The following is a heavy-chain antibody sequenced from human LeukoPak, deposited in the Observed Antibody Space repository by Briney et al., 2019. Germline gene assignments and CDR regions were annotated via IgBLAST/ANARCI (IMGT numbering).Heavy chain of an antibody. CDR2: VYHSGET. CDR1: GGSVSSGDYY. CDR3: ARDRGDYWYYFDY. D-gene: IGHD2-8*02. J-gene: IGHJ4*02. V-gene: IGHV4-30-2*01. Sequence: SETLSLTCTVSGGSVSSGDYYWSWIRQPPGKGLEWIGSVYHSGETYYNPSLNSRVTTSVDTSKNQFSLKLSSVTAADTAVYYCARDRGDYWYYFDYWGQGTLVTVSS.